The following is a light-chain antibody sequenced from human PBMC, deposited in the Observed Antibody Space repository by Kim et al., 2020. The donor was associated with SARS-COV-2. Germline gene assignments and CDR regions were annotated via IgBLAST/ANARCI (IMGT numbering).Light chain of an antibody. CDR2: AAS. Sequence: SPGERATLSCRARQTVRSAFLAWYQQKPGQAPRLLIHAASDRATGIPDRFRGSGSGTGFTLTISRLEPEDFGVYYCQQYATSPLTFGGGTKVDIK. CDR1: QTVRSAF. J-gene: IGKJ4*01. CDR3: QQYATSPLT. V-gene: IGKV3-20*01.